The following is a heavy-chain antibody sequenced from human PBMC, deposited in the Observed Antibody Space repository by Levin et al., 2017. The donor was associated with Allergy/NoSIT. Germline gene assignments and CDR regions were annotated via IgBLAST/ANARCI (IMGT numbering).Heavy chain of an antibody. CDR2: IIPIFGTA. CDR3: ARGSSSPNQYYYYYNDMDV. V-gene: IGHV1-69*13. Sequence: SVKVSCKASGGTFSSYAISWVRQAPGQGLEWMGGIIPIFGTARYAQKFQGRVTITADESTSTAYMELSSLRSADTAVYYCARGSSSPNQYYYYYNDMDVWGQGTTVTVSS. J-gene: IGHJ6*02. D-gene: IGHD6-6*01. CDR1: GGTFSSYA.